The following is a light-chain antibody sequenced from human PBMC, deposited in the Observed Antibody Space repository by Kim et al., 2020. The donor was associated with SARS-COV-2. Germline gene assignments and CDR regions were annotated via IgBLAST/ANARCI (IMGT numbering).Light chain of an antibody. Sequence: QYVLTQPPSVSAAPGQKVTISCSGSRSNIGNNPVSWYQQFPGTAPKLITYDNDKRPSGIPDRFSSSKSSTSATLGITGLRTGDEADYYCATWDSSLSVGVFGGGTKVTVL. CDR1: RSNIGNNP. CDR2: DND. CDR3: ATWDSSLSVGV. V-gene: IGLV1-51*01. J-gene: IGLJ3*02.